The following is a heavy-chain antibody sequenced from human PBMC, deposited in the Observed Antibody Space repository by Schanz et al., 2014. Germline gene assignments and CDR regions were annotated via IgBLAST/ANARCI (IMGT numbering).Heavy chain of an antibody. V-gene: IGHV3-23*03. J-gene: IGHJ6*02. CDR3: ARFLARYQYYGVDV. Sequence: EVQLLESGGGLVQPGESLRLSCAASGFSFSNYWMSWVRQAPGKGLEWVSVIYSDGRTYYGDSVKGRFSISRDNGETSVYLQINSLRVEDTAVYYCARFLARYQYYGVDVWGQGTTXIVSS. CDR1: GFSFSNYW. D-gene: IGHD3-3*01. CDR2: IYSDGRT.